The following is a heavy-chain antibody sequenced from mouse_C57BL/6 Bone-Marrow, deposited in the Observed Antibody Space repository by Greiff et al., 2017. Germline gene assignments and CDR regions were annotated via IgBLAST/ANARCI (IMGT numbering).Heavy chain of an antibody. CDR2: ISDGGSYT. V-gene: IGHV5-4*01. J-gene: IGHJ3*01. Sequence: EVQVVESGGGLVKPGGSLKLSCAASGFTFSSYAMSWVRQTPEKRLEWVATISDGGSYTYYPDNVKGRFTISRDNAKNNLYLQMSHLKSEDTAMYYCARGGSITTVVAPSYWGQGTLVTVSA. D-gene: IGHD1-1*01. CDR3: ARGGSITTVVAPSY. CDR1: GFTFSSYA.